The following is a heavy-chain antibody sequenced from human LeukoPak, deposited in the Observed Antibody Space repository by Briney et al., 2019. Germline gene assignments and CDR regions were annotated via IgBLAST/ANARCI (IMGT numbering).Heavy chain of an antibody. CDR2: ISSNSRYM. Sequence: GGSLRLSCAASGFTFSSCSMNWVRQAPGKGLEWVSSISSNSRYMYCADSVKGRFTISRDNAENSLYLQMNSLRAEDTAVYYCARGDGCGDSQPLDYWGQGTLVTVSS. CDR3: ARGDGCGDSQPLDY. J-gene: IGHJ4*02. D-gene: IGHD4-17*01. V-gene: IGHV3-21*01. CDR1: GFTFSSCS.